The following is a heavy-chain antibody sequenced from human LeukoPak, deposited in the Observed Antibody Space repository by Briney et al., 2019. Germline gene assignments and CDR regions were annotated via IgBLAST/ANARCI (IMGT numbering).Heavy chain of an antibody. Sequence: PGRSLRLSCAASGFTFSSYGMHWVRQAPGKGLEWVAVIWYDGSNKYYADSVKGRLTISRDNSKNTLYLQMNSLRAEDTAVYYCTKDVRFLESPDYWGQGTLVTVSS. CDR2: IWYDGSNK. D-gene: IGHD3-3*01. CDR1: GFTFSSYG. V-gene: IGHV3-33*06. CDR3: TKDVRFLESPDY. J-gene: IGHJ4*02.